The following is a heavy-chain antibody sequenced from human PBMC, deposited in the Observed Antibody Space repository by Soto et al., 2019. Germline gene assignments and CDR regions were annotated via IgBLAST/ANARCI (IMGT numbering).Heavy chain of an antibody. D-gene: IGHD1-20*01. V-gene: IGHV2-5*02. CDR1: GFSLSTTGVG. Sequence: QITLKESGPTLVKPTQTLTLTCTFSGFSLSTTGVGVGWIRQPPGKALEWLALTYWDDDKRYSPSLKSRLTSSRDRSKNQVVLTLTNMDPVDTATYFCAHLGITGTTSWFDPWGQGTLVTVSS. CDR2: TYWDDDK. J-gene: IGHJ5*02. CDR3: AHLGITGTTSWFDP.